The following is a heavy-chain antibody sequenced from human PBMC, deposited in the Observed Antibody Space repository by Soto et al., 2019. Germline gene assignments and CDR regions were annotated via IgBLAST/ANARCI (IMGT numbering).Heavy chain of an antibody. Sequence: EVQLVESGGGLVKPGGSLRLSCAASGFIFSQYSMNWVRQAPGKGLEWVSSISSTGALMYYADSVKGRFTISRDDADNSLYLQMNSVRVEDTAVYYCARDRLARGIPVAGRIDYWGQGALVTVSS. CDR3: ARDRLARGIPVAGRIDY. D-gene: IGHD6-19*01. CDR1: GFIFSQYS. CDR2: ISSTGALM. J-gene: IGHJ4*02. V-gene: IGHV3-21*02.